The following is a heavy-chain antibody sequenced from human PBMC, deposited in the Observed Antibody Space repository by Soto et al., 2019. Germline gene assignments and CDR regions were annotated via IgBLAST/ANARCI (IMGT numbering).Heavy chain of an antibody. CDR1: GGTFSSYT. D-gene: IGHD2-2*01. CDR2: IIPILGIA. V-gene: IGHV1-69*02. J-gene: IGHJ5*02. CDR3: ARVIEYQLPRGSNWFDP. Sequence: GASVKVSCKASGGTFSSYTISWVRQAPGQGFEWMGRIIPILGIANYAQKFQGRVTITADKSTSTAYMELSSLRSEDTAVYYCARVIEYQLPRGSNWFDPWGQGTLVTVSS.